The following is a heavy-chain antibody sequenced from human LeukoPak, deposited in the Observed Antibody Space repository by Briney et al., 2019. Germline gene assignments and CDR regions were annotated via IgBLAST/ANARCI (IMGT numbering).Heavy chain of an antibody. CDR1: GYTFISYG. V-gene: IGHV1-18*04. CDR3: ARWTRYSGTYYDAFDF. CDR2: ISGDNGNT. Sequence: EASVKVSCKASGYTFISYGITWVRQAPGQGLEWMGWISGDNGNTNYAQSLQDRVTMTTDTSTSTAYMELGSLRSDDTAVYYCARWTRYSGTYYDAFDFCGQGTLVTVSS. D-gene: IGHD1-26*01. J-gene: IGHJ3*01.